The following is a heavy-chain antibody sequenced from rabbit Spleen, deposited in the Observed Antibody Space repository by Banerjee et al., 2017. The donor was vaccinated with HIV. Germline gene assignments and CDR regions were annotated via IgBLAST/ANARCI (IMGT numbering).Heavy chain of an antibody. J-gene: IGHJ4*01. D-gene: IGHD4-1*01. CDR2: IDPVFGIT. Sequence: QSLEESGGDLVKPGASLTLTCTASGFSFSAGYYMCWVRQAPGKGLEWIGYIDPVFGITYYASWVNGRFSISRENTQNTVSLQMNSLTAADTATYFCAREGSGQVFFNLWGPGTLVTVS. CDR3: AREGSGQVFFNL. V-gene: IGHV1S40*01. CDR1: GFSFSAGYY.